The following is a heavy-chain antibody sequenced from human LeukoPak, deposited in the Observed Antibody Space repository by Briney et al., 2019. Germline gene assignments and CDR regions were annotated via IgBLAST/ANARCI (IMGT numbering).Heavy chain of an antibody. D-gene: IGHD5-18*01. J-gene: IGHJ4*02. V-gene: IGHV4-59*12. CDR3: TGRIDTAVFDY. CDR1: GGSISSYY. Sequence: SETLSLTCTVSGGSISSYYWSWIRQPPGKGLEWIGYIYYSGTTNYNPSLKSRVTISVDTSKNQFSLKLSSVTAADTAVYYCTGRIDTAVFDYWGQGTLVTVSS. CDR2: IYYSGTT.